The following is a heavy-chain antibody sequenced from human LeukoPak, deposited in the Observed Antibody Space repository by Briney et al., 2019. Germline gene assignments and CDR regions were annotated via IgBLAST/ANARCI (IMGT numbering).Heavy chain of an antibody. V-gene: IGHV3-30*18. CDR2: ISYDGSNK. Sequence: GMSLRLSCAASGFTFSSYDMHWVRQAPGKGLEWVTVISYDGSNKYYGDSVKGRFTISRDNSKNTLYLKMNSLRAEDTAVYYCAKEGSNGDFDYWGQGTLVTLPS. CDR3: AKEGSNGDFDY. CDR1: GFTFSSYD. J-gene: IGHJ4*02. D-gene: IGHD1-26*01.